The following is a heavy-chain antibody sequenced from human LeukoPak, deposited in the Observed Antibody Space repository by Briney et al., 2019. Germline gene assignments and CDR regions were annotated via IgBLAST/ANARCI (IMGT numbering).Heavy chain of an antibody. CDR3: ARNSSPYYYDYYMDV. D-gene: IGHD4-23*01. CDR2: INHSGST. CDR1: GGSFSGYY. Sequence: SETLSLTCAVYGGSFSGYYWSWIRQPPGKGLEWIGEINHSGSTNYNPSLKSRVTISVDTSKNQFSLKLSSVTAADTAVYYCARNSSPYYYDYYMDVWGKGTTVTVSS. V-gene: IGHV4-34*01. J-gene: IGHJ6*03.